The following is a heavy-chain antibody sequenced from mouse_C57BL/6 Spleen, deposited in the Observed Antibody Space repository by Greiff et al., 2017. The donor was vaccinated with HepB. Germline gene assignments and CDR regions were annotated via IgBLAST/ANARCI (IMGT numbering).Heavy chain of an antibody. Sequence: QVHVKQSGPELVKPGASVKISCKASGYAFSSSWMNWVKQRPGKGLEWIGRIYPGDGDTNYNGKFKGKATLTADKSSSTAYMQLSSLTSEDSAVYFCASSRYGSSPYYAMDYWGQGTSVTVSS. V-gene: IGHV1-82*01. D-gene: IGHD1-1*01. J-gene: IGHJ4*01. CDR3: ASSRYGSSPYYAMDY. CDR2: IYPGDGDT. CDR1: GYAFSSSW.